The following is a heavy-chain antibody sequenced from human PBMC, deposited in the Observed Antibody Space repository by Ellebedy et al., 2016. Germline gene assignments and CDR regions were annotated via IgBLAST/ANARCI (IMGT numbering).Heavy chain of an antibody. CDR1: GFTFSNFN. Sequence: GESLKISXEASGFTFSNFNMNWVRQAPGKGLEWVSHISIGGGTIFYADSVKGRFIISRDDAKKSLYLQLNSLRAEDTAVYYCARIYGSVISDMDVWGQGATVTVSS. D-gene: IGHD3-10*01. V-gene: IGHV3-48*04. CDR3: ARIYGSVISDMDV. CDR2: ISIGGGTI. J-gene: IGHJ6*02.